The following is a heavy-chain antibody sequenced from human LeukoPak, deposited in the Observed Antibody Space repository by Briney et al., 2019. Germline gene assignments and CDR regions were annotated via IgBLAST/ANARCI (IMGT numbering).Heavy chain of an antibody. CDR2: IHPRDSET. D-gene: IGHD2-2*02. CDR3: ARLPYCSSTSCYTSRWFDP. J-gene: IGHJ5*02. Sequence: GESLKISCKGSGYSFTSFWIGWVRQMPGKGLEWMGIIHPRDSETRYSPSFQGQVTMSADKSITTAYLQWTSLKVSDTAMYYCARLPYCSSTSCYTSRWFDPWGQGTLVTVSS. V-gene: IGHV5-51*01. CDR1: GYSFTSFW.